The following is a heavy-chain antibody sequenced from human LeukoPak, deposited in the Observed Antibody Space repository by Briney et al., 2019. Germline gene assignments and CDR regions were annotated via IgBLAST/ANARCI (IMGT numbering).Heavy chain of an antibody. V-gene: IGHV5-51*01. Sequence: GESLKISCKGSGYSLTSYWIGWVRQMPGKGLEWMGIIYPGDSDTRYSPSFQGQVTISADKSISTAYLQWSSLKASDTAMYYCARPMRSWADDDAFDIWGQGTMVTVSS. J-gene: IGHJ3*02. D-gene: IGHD1-26*01. CDR1: GYSLTSYW. CDR3: ARPMRSWADDDAFDI. CDR2: IYPGDSDT.